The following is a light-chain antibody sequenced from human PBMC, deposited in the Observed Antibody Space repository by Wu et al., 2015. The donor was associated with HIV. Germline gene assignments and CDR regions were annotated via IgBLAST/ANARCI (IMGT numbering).Light chain of an antibody. CDR1: QGISNF. J-gene: IGKJ1*01. CDR3: TKSITLAPWT. Sequence: DIQMTQSPSSLSASVGDRVTITCRASQGISNFLAWYQQKPGKPPKILIYAASTLQSGVPSRFSGSGSGTDFTLTISSLQPEDVATYYCTKSITLAPWTFGQRDQG. V-gene: IGKV1-27*01. CDR2: AAS.